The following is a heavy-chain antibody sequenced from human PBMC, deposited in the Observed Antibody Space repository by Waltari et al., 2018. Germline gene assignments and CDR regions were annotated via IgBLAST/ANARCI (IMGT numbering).Heavy chain of an antibody. V-gene: IGHV3-48*03. Sequence: EVQLVESGGGLVQPGGSLRLSCAASGFTFSSYEMNWVRQAPGKGLEWVSYISSSGSTIYYADSVKGRFTISRDNSKNTLYLQMNSLRAEDTAVYYCATRQEFPTVTPLTDYWGQGTLVTVSS. CDR2: ISSSGSTI. D-gene: IGHD4-17*01. CDR1: GFTFSSYE. J-gene: IGHJ4*02. CDR3: ATRQEFPTVTPLTDY.